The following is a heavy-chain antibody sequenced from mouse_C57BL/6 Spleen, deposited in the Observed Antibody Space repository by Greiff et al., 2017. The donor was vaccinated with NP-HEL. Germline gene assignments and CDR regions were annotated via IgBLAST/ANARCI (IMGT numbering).Heavy chain of an antibody. CDR3: ARYGYYGSSYGYFDV. CDR1: GYAFSSSW. CDR2: IYPGDGDT. V-gene: IGHV1-82*01. Sequence: VQLVESGPELVKPGASVKISCKASGYAFSSSWMNWVKQRPGKGLEWIGRIYPGDGDTNYNGKFKGKATLTADKSSSTAYMQLSSLTSEDSAVYFCARYGYYGSSYGYFDVWGTGTTVTVSS. J-gene: IGHJ1*03. D-gene: IGHD1-1*01.